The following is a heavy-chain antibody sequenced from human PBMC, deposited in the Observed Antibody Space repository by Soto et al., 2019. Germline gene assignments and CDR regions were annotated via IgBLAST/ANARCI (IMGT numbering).Heavy chain of an antibody. CDR3: AKATPPVLRYFDWSSYYFDY. CDR1: GFTFSSYA. Sequence: GSLRLSCAASGFTFSSYAMSWVRQAPGKGLEWVSAISGSGGSTYYADSVKGRFTISRDNSKNTLYLQMNSLRAEDTAVYYCAKATPPVLRYFDWSSYYFDYWGQGTLVTVSS. CDR2: ISGSGGST. V-gene: IGHV3-23*01. D-gene: IGHD3-9*01. J-gene: IGHJ4*02.